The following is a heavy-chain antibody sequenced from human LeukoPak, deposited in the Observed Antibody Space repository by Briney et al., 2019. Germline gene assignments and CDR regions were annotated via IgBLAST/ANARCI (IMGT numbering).Heavy chain of an antibody. J-gene: IGHJ4*02. D-gene: IGHD3-16*01. CDR3: ARDGVGRVPEMSAPDY. Sequence: GGSLRLSCAASGFTFDDYGMSWVRQAPGKGLEWVSGINWNGGSTGYADSVKGRFTISRDNAKNSLFLQMNSLRAEDTAVYYCARDGVGRVPEMSAPDYWGQGTLVTVSS. CDR2: INWNGGST. CDR1: GFTFDDYG. V-gene: IGHV3-20*04.